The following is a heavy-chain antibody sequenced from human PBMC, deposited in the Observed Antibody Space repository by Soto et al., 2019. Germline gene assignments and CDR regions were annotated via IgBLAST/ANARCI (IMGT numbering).Heavy chain of an antibody. J-gene: IGHJ4*02. CDR2: IYYSGST. CDR3: ARSPATNGYCSGGSCFTPHY. CDR1: GGSISSYY. Sequence: QVQLQESGPGLVKPSETLSLTCTVSGGSISSYYWSWIRQPPGKGLEWIGYIYYSGSTNYNPSLKSRVTISVDTSKNQFSLKLSSVTAADTAVYYCARSPATNGYCSGGSCFTPHYWGQGTLVTVSS. V-gene: IGHV4-59*01. D-gene: IGHD2-15*01.